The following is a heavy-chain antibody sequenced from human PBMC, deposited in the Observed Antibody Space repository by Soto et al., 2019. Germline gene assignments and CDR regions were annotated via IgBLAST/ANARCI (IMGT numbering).Heavy chain of an antibody. CDR2: MYYSGST. D-gene: IGHD3-3*01. CDR3: ARGTFGVVKD. Sequence: QVQLQESGPGLVKPSETLSLTCTVSGGSISSYYWRWIRQSPGKGLEWIGYMYYSGSTNYNPSLKSRVTISIATSRNQFSLKLSSVTAADTAVYYCARGTFGVVKDWGQGTLVTVSS. V-gene: IGHV4-59*01. CDR1: GGSISSYY. J-gene: IGHJ4*02.